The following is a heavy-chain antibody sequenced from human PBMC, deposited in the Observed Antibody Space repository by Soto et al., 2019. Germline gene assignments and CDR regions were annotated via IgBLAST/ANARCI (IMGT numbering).Heavy chain of an antibody. Sequence: GGSLRLSCAASAFTFSSYWMHGVRQAPGKGLVWVPGINSDGSSTSYGDSVKGRSTISRDNAKNTLYLQMNSLRAEDTAVYYCARDAGIYYYYYGMHVWDQGTTVSVS. CDR2: INSDGSST. J-gene: IGHJ6*02. CDR1: AFTFSSYW. CDR3: ARDAGIYYYYYGMHV. V-gene: IGHV3-74*01.